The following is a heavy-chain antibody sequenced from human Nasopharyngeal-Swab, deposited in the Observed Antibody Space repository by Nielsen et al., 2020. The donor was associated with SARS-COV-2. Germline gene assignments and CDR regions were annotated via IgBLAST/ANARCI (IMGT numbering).Heavy chain of an antibody. D-gene: IGHD6-19*01. CDR2: IYYSGST. V-gene: IGHV4-31*03. CDR1: GGSISSGGYY. Sequence: SETLSLTCTVSGGSISSGGYYWSWIRQHPGKGLEWIGYIYYSGSTYYNPSLKSRVTISVDTSKNQFSLKLSSVTAADTAVYYCARVPEEWLVILPGAFDIWGQGTMVTVSS. J-gene: IGHJ3*02. CDR3: ARVPEEWLVILPGAFDI.